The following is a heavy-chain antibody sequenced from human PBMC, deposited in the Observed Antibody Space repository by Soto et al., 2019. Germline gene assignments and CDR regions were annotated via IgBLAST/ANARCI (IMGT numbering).Heavy chain of an antibody. Sequence: ASVKVSCKAFGYTFTSYYMHWVRQAPGQGLEWMGIINPSGGSTSYAQKFQGRVTMTRDTSTSTVYMELSSLRSEDTAVYYCARDTLPILTGLYYYYGMDVWGQGTTVTVSS. D-gene: IGHD3-9*01. CDR1: GYTFTSYY. CDR3: ARDTLPILTGLYYYYGMDV. CDR2: INPSGGST. V-gene: IGHV1-46*01. J-gene: IGHJ6*02.